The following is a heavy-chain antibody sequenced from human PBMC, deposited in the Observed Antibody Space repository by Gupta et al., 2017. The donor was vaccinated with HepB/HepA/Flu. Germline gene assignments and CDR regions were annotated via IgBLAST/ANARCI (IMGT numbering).Heavy chain of an antibody. CDR2: IYSGGST. CDR1: GFTVSSNY. CDR3: AREVVVVPAATHSLLAQNMDV. D-gene: IGHD2-2*01. Sequence: EVQLVESGGGLIQPGGSLRLSCAASGFTVSSNYMSWVRQAPGKGLEWVSVIYSGGSTYYADSVKGRFTISRDNSKNTLYLQMNSLRAEDTAVYYCAREVVVVPAATHSLLAQNMDVWGKGTTVTVSS. J-gene: IGHJ6*03. V-gene: IGHV3-53*01.